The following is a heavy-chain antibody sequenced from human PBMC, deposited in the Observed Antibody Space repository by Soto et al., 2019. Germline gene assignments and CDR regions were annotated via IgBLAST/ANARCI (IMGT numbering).Heavy chain of an antibody. Sequence: PGGSLTLSSPAPRFTFSSHRMHPLPQAPRKRLGLVVVIPYDGSNKYYAHSVTGRFTISRDNSKNTPYLQMNSLRAEDTAVYYFPKDRGIAARAYYYYYGMDVWGQGTTVTVS. J-gene: IGHJ6*02. V-gene: IGHV3-30*18. CDR2: IPYDGSNK. D-gene: IGHD6-6*01. CDR1: RFTFSSHR. CDR3: PKDRGIAARAYYYYYGMDV.